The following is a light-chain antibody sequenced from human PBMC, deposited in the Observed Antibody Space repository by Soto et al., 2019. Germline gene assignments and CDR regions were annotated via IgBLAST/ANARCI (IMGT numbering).Light chain of an antibody. Sequence: DIQMTQSPSSLSASVGDRVTITCRASQNIDIFLSWYHQKPGRAPNLLIYGASTLQNGVPSRFSGSGSGTDFTFTISRLQPEDIATYYCQQYENLPTFGQGTRLEIK. CDR3: QQYENLPT. CDR1: QNIDIF. J-gene: IGKJ5*01. CDR2: GAS. V-gene: IGKV1-33*01.